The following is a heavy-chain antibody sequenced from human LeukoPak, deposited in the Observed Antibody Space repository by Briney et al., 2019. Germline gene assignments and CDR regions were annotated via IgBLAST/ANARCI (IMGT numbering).Heavy chain of an antibody. V-gene: IGHV4-30-2*01. CDR1: GGSISSGGYY. Sequence: SETLSLTCSISGGSISSGGYYWSWIRQPPGKGLEWIGYSYHSGSTYYNPSLKSRVTISVDRSKDQFSLKLSSVTAADTPVYYCARDGGGGGGYYFDYWGQGTLVTVSS. CDR2: SYHSGST. D-gene: IGHD3-16*01. CDR3: ARDGGGGGGYYFDY. J-gene: IGHJ4*02.